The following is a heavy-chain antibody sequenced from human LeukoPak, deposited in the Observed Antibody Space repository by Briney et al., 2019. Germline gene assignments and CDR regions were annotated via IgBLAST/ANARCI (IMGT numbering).Heavy chain of an antibody. D-gene: IGHD3-16*02. Sequence: GGSLRLSCAASGFTFSDYYMGWIRQAPGKGLEWVSYISSRSSYANNTDSVKGRFTISRDNAKNSLYVQMSSLGGEDTAVYYGARVVRYNAGNTSRYAYDFDYWGQGTLVTVSS. CDR3: ARVVRYNAGNTSRYAYDFDY. CDR1: GFTFSDYY. CDR2: ISSRSSYA. V-gene: IGHV3-11*05. J-gene: IGHJ4*02.